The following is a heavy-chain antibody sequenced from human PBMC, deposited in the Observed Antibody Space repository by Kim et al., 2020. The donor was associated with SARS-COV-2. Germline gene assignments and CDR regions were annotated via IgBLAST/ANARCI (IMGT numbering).Heavy chain of an antibody. V-gene: IGHV1-2*06. Sequence: ASVKVSCKASGYTFTGYYMHWVRQAPGQGLEWMGRINPNSGGTNYAQKFQGRVTMTRDTSISTAYMELSRLRSDDTAVYYCARDRSSGYWDAFDIWGQGTMVTVSS. D-gene: IGHD3-22*01. CDR3: ARDRSSGYWDAFDI. CDR1: GYTFTGYY. CDR2: INPNSGGT. J-gene: IGHJ3*02.